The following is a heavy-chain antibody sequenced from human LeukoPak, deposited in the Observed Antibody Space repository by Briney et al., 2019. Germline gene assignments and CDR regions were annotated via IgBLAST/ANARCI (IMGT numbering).Heavy chain of an antibody. Sequence: SETLSLTCTVSGYSISSGYFWGWIRQPPGKGLEWIGSIYHSGTTYYNPSLKSRVTISVDTSKNQFSLKLTSVTAADTAVYYCARGYSSSWYFSWFDPWGQGTLVTVSS. CDR1: GYSISSGYF. CDR2: IYHSGTT. J-gene: IGHJ5*02. D-gene: IGHD6-13*01. CDR3: ARGYSSSWYFSWFDP. V-gene: IGHV4-38-2*02.